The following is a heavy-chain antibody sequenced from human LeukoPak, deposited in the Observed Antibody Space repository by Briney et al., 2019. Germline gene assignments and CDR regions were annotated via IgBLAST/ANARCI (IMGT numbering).Heavy chain of an antibody. D-gene: IGHD4-17*01. J-gene: IGHJ4*02. Sequence: ASVKVSCKASGYTFTSYDVNWVRQATGQGLEWMGWVSPNSANTAYAQKFQGRVTMTRNTSISTAYMELSSLRSEDTAVYYCARFNYGDYAGGYWGQGALVTVSS. CDR1: GYTFTSYD. V-gene: IGHV1-8*01. CDR2: VSPNSANT. CDR3: ARFNYGDYAGGY.